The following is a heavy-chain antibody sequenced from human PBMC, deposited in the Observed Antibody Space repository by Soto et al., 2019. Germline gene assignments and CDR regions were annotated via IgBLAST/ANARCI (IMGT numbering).Heavy chain of an antibody. CDR1: GFIFSSYG. J-gene: IGHJ4*02. D-gene: IGHD6-13*01. CDR2: IWYDGSNK. Sequence: GGSLRLSCAPSGFIFSSYGMHWVRQAPGKGLEWVAGIWYDGSNKNYADSVKGRFTISRDNSKNTLYLQMNSLSAEDTAVYYCARDQGIAFYLDYWGQGALVTVSS. V-gene: IGHV3-33*01. CDR3: ARDQGIAFYLDY.